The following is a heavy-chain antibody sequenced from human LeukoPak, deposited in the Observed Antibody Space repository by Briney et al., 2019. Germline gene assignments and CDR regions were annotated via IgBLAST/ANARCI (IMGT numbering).Heavy chain of an antibody. V-gene: IGHV1-46*01. CDR1: GYTFTNYF. CDR2: INPSAGST. D-gene: IGHD6-19*01. J-gene: IGHJ4*02. Sequence: ASVKVSCKASGYTFTNYFMNWVRQAPGQGLEWMGIINPSAGSTSYAQKFQGRVTMTRDTSTSTVYMELNSLRSEDTAVYYCAREGWDQRDTAAFDHWGQGTLVTVSS. CDR3: AREGWDQRDTAAFDH.